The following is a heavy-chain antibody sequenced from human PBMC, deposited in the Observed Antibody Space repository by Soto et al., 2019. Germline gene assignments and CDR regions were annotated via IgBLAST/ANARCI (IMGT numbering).Heavy chain of an antibody. J-gene: IGHJ4*02. Sequence: EVQLVESGGGLVQPGGSLRLSCAASGFTFSSYWMHWVRQAPGKGLVWVSRIKTDGSSTTYADTVKGRFSISRDNARNTWKLQRNSLRAEDTAAYYGARGASGSNAPCDYWGKGTLVTVSS. CDR2: IKTDGSST. D-gene: IGHD3-16*01. CDR1: GFTFSSYW. V-gene: IGHV3-74*01. CDR3: ARGASGSNAPCDY.